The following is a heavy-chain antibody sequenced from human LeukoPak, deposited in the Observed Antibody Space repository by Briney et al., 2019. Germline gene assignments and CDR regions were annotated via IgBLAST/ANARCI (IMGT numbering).Heavy chain of an antibody. CDR2: ISDTGVGT. CDR1: GFTFSSYA. Sequence: PGGSLRLSCAASGFTFSSYAMNWVRQAPGKGLEWVSVISDTGVGTYYADSVKGRFTISRDNAKNSLYLQMNSLRAEDTAIYYCTRVGYIDEGIDYWGQGTLVTVSS. D-gene: IGHD5-24*01. CDR3: TRVGYIDEGIDY. J-gene: IGHJ4*02. V-gene: IGHV3-23*01.